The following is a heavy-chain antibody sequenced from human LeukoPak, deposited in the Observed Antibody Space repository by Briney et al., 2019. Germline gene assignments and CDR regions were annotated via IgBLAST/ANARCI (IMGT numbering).Heavy chain of an antibody. D-gene: IGHD3-22*01. CDR3: ASPANYDSSGYRDAFDI. CDR2: ISSNSRDI. J-gene: IGHJ3*02. V-gene: IGHV3-21*01. CDR1: GFTFSSYT. Sequence: GGSLRLSCAASGFTFSSYTMNWVRQAPGKGLEWVAAISSNSRDIFYADSVKGRFSISRDNTHNSLSLRMNSLGAEDTAVYYCASPANYDSSGYRDAFDIWGQGTMVTVSS.